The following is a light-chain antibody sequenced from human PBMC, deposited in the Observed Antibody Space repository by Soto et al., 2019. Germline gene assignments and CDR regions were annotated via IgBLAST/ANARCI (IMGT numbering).Light chain of an antibody. Sequence: QSFRPQPPSGSGAPGQRVTISCTGSSSNSGAGYDVHWYQQLPGTAPKLVIYGTTNRPSGVPDRFSGSKSGTSASLAITGLQAEDEADYYCQSYDGTLSGSYVFGIGTKVTVL. J-gene: IGLJ1*01. CDR1: SSNSGAGYD. CDR2: GTT. V-gene: IGLV1-40*01. CDR3: QSYDGTLSGSYV.